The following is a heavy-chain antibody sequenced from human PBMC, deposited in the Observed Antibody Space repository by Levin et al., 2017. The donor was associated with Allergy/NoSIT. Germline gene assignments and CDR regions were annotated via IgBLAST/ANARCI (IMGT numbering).Heavy chain of an antibody. CDR3: ARATRSRGAYYYYMDV. J-gene: IGHJ6*03. CDR1: GYTFTSYG. CDR2: ISAYNGNT. D-gene: IGHD1/OR15-1a*01. V-gene: IGHV1-18*01. Sequence: ASVKVSCKASGYTFTSYGISWVRQAPGQGLEWMGWISAYNGNTNYAQKLQGRVTMTTDTSTSTAYMELRSLRSDDTAVYYCARATRSRGAYYYYMDVWGKGTTVTVSS.